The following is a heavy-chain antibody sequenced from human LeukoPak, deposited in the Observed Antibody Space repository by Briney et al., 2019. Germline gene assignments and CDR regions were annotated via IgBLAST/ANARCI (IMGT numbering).Heavy chain of an antibody. CDR3: AKEDSSSNRPPPWFDP. CDR2: IYSDNT. Sequence: GGSLRLSCTVSGFTVSSNSMSWVRQAPGKGLEWVSFIYSDNTHYSDSVKGRFTISRDNSKNTLYLQMNSLRAEDTAVYYCAKEDSSSNRPPPWFDPWGQGTLVTVSS. J-gene: IGHJ5*02. CDR1: GFTVSSNS. V-gene: IGHV3-66*03. D-gene: IGHD6-13*01.